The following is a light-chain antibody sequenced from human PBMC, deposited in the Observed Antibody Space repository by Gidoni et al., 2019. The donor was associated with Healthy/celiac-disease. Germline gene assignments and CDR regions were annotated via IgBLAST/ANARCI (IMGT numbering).Light chain of an antibody. CDR2: AAS. CDR1: QSISSY. Sequence: DIQMTQSPSSLSASVEDRVTIHCRASQSISSYLNWYQQKPGKAPKLLIYAASSLQSGVPSRFSGSGSGTDFTLTISSLQPEDFATYYCQQSYSTPFTFGPXTKVDIK. V-gene: IGKV1-39*01. CDR3: QQSYSTPFT. J-gene: IGKJ3*01.